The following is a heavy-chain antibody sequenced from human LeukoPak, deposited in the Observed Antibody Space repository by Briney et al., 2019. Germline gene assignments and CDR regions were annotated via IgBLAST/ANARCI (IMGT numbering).Heavy chain of an antibody. J-gene: IGHJ4*02. CDR2: IIPIFGTA. V-gene: IGHV1-69*13. CDR1: GGTFISYA. Sequence: GASVKVSCKASGGTFISYAISWVRQAPGQGLEWMGGIIPIFGTANYAQKFQGRVTITADESTSTAYMELSSLRSEDTAVYYCARAARPYYDSSGYSGVYDYWGQGTLVTVSS. CDR3: ARAARPYYDSSGYSGVYDY. D-gene: IGHD3-22*01.